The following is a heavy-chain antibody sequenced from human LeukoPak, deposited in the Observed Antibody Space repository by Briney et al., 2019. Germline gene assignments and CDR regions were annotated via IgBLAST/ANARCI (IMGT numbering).Heavy chain of an antibody. CDR1: GSTFTNYG. CDR3: ARGLDYGGNTLVLSASDM. J-gene: IGHJ3*02. D-gene: IGHD4-23*01. V-gene: IGHV1-18*01. Sequence: ASVKVSCKASGSTFTNYGISWVRQAPGQGLEWMGRISVYNGNTKYAQNLQGRATMTTDTSTSTAYMELRSLRSDDTAVYYCARGLDYGGNTLVLSASDMWGQGTMVTVSS. CDR2: ISVYNGNT.